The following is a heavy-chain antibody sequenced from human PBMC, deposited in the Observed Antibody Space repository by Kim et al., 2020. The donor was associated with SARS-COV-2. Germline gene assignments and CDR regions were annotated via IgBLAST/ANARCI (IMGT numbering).Heavy chain of an antibody. CDR1: GGSISSYY. CDR3: ARAGGAGSYTGRFDP. Sequence: SETLSLTCTVSGGSISSYYWSWIRQPPGKGLEWIGYIYYSGSTNYNPSLKSRVTISVDTSKNQFSLKLSTVTASDTAVYYCARAGGAGSYTGRFDPWGQGTLVTVSS. CDR2: IYYSGST. V-gene: IGHV4-59*01. J-gene: IGHJ5*02. D-gene: IGHD3-10*01.